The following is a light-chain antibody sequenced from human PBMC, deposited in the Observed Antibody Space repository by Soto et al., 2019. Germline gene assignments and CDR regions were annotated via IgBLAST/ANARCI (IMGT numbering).Light chain of an antibody. CDR1: RRDVGGYNY. CDR3: SSYTISNTLPFV. V-gene: IGLV2-14*01. CDR2: EVT. Sequence: QSVLTQPASVSGSPGQSITISCTGTRRDVGGYNYVSWYQQYPGKSPKLLIYEVTHRPSGVSDRCSGSKSGNTASLTISGLQAEYEADYYCSSYTISNTLPFVFGTGTKLTVL. J-gene: IGLJ1*01.